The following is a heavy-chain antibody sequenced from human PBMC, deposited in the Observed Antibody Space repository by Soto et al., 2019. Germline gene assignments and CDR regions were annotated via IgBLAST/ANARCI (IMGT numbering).Heavy chain of an antibody. CDR1: GFTFSSYG. CDR2: IWYDGSNK. V-gene: IGHV3-33*01. Sequence: QVQLVESGGGVVQPGRSLRLSCAASGFTFSSYGMHWVRQAPGKGLEWVAVIWYDGSNKYYADSVKGRFTISRDNSKNTLYLQMNSLRAEDTAVYYCARETESGYDWLAVAGVFDYWGQGTLVTVSS. J-gene: IGHJ4*02. D-gene: IGHD5-12*01. CDR3: ARETESGYDWLAVAGVFDY.